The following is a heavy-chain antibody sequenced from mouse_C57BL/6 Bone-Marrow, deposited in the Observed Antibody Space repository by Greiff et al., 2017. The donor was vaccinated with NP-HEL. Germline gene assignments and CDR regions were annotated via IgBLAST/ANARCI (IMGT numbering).Heavy chain of an antibody. CDR1: GFTFSDAW. J-gene: IGHJ2*01. CDR2: IRIKANNHAT. CDR3: TGTTVVARGLDY. Sequence: EVKLVESGGGLVQPGGSMKLSCAASGFTFSDAWMAWVRQSPEKGLEWVAEIRIKANNHATYYAESVKGRFTISRDDSKSSVYLQMNSLRAEDTGIYYCTGTTVVARGLDYWGQGTTLTVSS. D-gene: IGHD1-1*01. V-gene: IGHV6-6*01.